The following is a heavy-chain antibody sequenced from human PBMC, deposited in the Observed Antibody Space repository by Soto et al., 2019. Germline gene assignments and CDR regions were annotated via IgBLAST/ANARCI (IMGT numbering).Heavy chain of an antibody. CDR1: GYSFTTYW. CDR2: IYPGDSDT. CDR3: ATGGYCSGTRCYNFFDY. J-gene: IGHJ4*02. D-gene: IGHD2-2*02. V-gene: IGHV5-51*01. Sequence: GWSPTIPCPGSGYSFTTYWIGWVRQIPGKGLEWMGIIYPGDSDTRYSPSFQGQVTISADKSISTAYLQWSSLKASDTAIYYCATGGYCSGTRCYNFFDYWGQGTLVTVSS.